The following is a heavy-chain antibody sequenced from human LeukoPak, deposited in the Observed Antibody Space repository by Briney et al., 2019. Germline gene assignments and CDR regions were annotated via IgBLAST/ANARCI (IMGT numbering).Heavy chain of an antibody. Sequence: ASVKVSCKASGYTFTGYYMHWVRQAPGQGLEWMGWINPNSGGTNYAQKFQGRVTMTRDTSISTAYMELSRLRSDDTAVYYCARGEMATINAFDIWGQGTMVTVSS. CDR1: GYTFTGYY. V-gene: IGHV1-2*02. J-gene: IGHJ3*02. CDR2: INPNSGGT. D-gene: IGHD5-24*01. CDR3: ARGEMATINAFDI.